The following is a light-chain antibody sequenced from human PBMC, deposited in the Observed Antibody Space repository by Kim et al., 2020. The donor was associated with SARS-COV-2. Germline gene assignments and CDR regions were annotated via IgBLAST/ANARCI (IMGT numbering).Light chain of an antibody. CDR1: QSIRSY. V-gene: IGKV1-39*01. CDR3: QQSYSTPVT. Sequence: DIQMTQSPSSLSASVGDRVTITCRASQSIRSYLNWYQQKPGKAPKLLIYAASSLQSGVPSRFSGSGSGTDFTLTISSLQPEDFATYYCQQSYSTPVTLGPGTKVDIK. CDR2: AAS. J-gene: IGKJ3*01.